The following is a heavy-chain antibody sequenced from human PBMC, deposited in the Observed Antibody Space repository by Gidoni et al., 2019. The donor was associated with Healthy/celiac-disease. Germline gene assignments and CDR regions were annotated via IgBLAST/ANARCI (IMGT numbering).Heavy chain of an antibody. D-gene: IGHD3-10*01. CDR3: AKDMVRGRSGY. V-gene: IGHV3-23*01. CDR1: GFTFSSYA. CDR2: ISGSGGST. J-gene: IGHJ4*02. Sequence: EVQLLESGGGLVPPGGSLRPSFAAYGFTFSSYAMSWVRQAPGKGLEWVSAISGSGGSTYYADSVKGRFSISRDNSKNTLYLQMNSLRAEDTAVYYCAKDMVRGRSGYWGQGTLVTVSS.